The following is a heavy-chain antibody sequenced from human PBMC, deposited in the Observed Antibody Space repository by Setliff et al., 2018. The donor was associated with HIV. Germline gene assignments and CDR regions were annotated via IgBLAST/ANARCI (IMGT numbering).Heavy chain of an antibody. CDR2: MYKDGST. J-gene: IGHJ4*02. CDR3: AAGHYGA. CDR1: GFTFSSYW. Sequence: PGGSLRLSCAASGFTFSSYWMAWIRQAPGKGLECVSVMYKDGSTFYADSVKGRFTTSSDNSNNVLFLQMNSLRAEDTALYYCAAGHYGAWGQGIMVTVSS. V-gene: IGHV3-53*01. D-gene: IGHD4-17*01.